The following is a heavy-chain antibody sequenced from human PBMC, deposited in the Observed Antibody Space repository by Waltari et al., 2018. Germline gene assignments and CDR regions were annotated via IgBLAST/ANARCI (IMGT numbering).Heavy chain of an antibody. CDR1: GGSFSGYY. D-gene: IGHD3-10*01. Sequence: QVQLQQWGPGLLKPSETMSLTCSVYGGSFSGYYWSWIRQPPAKGLGWIGEINHSGHTNYNPSLKSRVTISVATSKNQFSLKLSSVTAADTAVYYCSRASLLWFGEFLDYWGQGTLVTVSS. CDR2: INHSGHT. J-gene: IGHJ4*02. CDR3: SRASLLWFGEFLDY. V-gene: IGHV4-34*01.